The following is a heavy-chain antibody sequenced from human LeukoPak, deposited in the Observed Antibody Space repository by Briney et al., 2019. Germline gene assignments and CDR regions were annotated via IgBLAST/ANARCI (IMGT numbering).Heavy chain of an antibody. CDR1: GYTFTGYY. V-gene: IGHV1-2*02. D-gene: IGHD6-13*01. Sequence: ASVKVSCKASGYTFTGYYMHWVRQAPGQGLEWMGWINPNSGGTNYAQKFQGRVTMTRDTSISTAYMELSRLRSDDTAVYYCAREYLGIAAAGADYWGQGTLVTVSS. J-gene: IGHJ4*02. CDR3: AREYLGIAAAGADY. CDR2: INPNSGGT.